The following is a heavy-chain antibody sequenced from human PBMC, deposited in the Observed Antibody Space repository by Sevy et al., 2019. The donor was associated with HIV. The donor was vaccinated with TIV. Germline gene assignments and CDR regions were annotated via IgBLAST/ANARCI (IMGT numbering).Heavy chain of an antibody. CDR3: ARELIAVAGTRFDY. V-gene: IGHV1-2*02. D-gene: IGHD6-19*01. CDR1: GYTFTGYY. J-gene: IGHJ4*02. Sequence: ASVKVSCKASGYTFTGYYMHWVRQAPGQGLEWMGWINPNSGGTNYAQKFQGRVTMTRDTSISTAYMELSRLRSDDTDVYYCARELIAVAGTRFDYWGQGTLVTVSS. CDR2: INPNSGGT.